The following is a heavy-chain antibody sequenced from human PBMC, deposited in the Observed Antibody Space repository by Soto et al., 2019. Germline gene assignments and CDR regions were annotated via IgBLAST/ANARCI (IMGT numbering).Heavy chain of an antibody. Sequence: GESLKISCNGSGYNFSSYWIGWVRQMPGKGLEWMGIIYASDSVTKYNPSFQGQVTISADKSISTAYLQWSSLKPSDTAMYYCAAASRAVKGKYGMDVWGQGTTVTVSS. CDR1: GYNFSSYW. J-gene: IGHJ6*02. CDR3: AAASRAVKGKYGMDV. CDR2: IYASDSVT. D-gene: IGHD3-10*01. V-gene: IGHV5-51*01.